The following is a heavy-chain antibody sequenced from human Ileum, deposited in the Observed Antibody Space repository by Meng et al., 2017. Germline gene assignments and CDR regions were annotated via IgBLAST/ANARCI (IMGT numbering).Heavy chain of an antibody. Sequence: GESLKISCAASGFTFSSYAMGWVRQAPGKGLEWVSGIRYSGYDTYYADSVKGRFTLSRDNSKNTLYLQMNSLKAEDTAVYYCAKTGSNGWYLDYWGQGTPVTVSS. J-gene: IGHJ4*01. CDR1: GFTFSSYA. D-gene: IGHD6-19*01. CDR3: AKTGSNGWYLDY. V-gene: IGHV3-23*01. CDR2: IRYSGYDT.